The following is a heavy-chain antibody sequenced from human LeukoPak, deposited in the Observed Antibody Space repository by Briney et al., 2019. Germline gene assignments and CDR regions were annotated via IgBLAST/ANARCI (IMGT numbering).Heavy chain of an antibody. D-gene: IGHD1-14*01. J-gene: IGHJ3*02. CDR2: MNPNSGNT. V-gene: IGHV1-8*03. CDR3: ARRTKDDAFDI. Sequence: GASVKVSCKASGYTFTSYDINWVRQATGQGLEWMGWMNPNSGNTGYAQKFQGRVTITRNTSISTAYMELSSLRSEDTAVYYCARRTKDDAFDIWGQGTMVTVSS. CDR1: GYTFTSYD.